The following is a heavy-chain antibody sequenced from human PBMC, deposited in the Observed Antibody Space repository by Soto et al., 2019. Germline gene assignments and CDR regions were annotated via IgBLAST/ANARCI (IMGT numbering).Heavy chain of an antibody. J-gene: IGHJ4*02. CDR3: VRDLSGPLDY. CDR2: ISGDGGST. CDR1: GFTFSSYA. V-gene: IGHV3-23*01. Sequence: GGSLRLSCAASGFTFSSYAMSWVRQAPGKGLEWVSGISGDGGSTYYADSVKGRFTISRDNAKNTLNLQMNSLRFEDTAVYYCVRDLSGPLDYWGVGTLVTV.